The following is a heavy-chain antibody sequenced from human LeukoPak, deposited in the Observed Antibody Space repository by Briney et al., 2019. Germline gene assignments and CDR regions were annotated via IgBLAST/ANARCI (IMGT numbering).Heavy chain of an antibody. V-gene: IGHV3-49*04. CDR1: GSTFGDYA. CDR3: TRDRTGYSYGYGSTSAFDY. Sequence: GGSLRLSCTASGSTFGDYAMSWVRQAPGKGLEWVGFIRSKAYGGTTEYAASVKGRFTISRDDSKSIAYLQMNSLKTEDTAVYYCTRDRTGYSYGYGSTSAFDYWGQGTLVTVSS. J-gene: IGHJ4*02. CDR2: IRSKAYGGTT. D-gene: IGHD5-18*01.